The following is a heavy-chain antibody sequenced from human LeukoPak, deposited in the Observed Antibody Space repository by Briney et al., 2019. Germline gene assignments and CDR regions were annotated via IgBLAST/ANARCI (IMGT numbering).Heavy chain of an antibody. CDR2: IYYSGST. CDR1: GGSISSSSYY. D-gene: IGHD2-2*01. CDR3: ARSSPGWYCSSTSCYSSAFDI. V-gene: IGHV4-39*01. Sequence: SETLSLTCTVSGGSISSSSYYRGWIRQPPGKGLEWIGSIYYSGSTYYNPSLKSRVTISVDTSKNQFSLKLSSVTAADTAVYYCARSSPGWYCSSTSCYSSAFDIWGQGTMVTVSS. J-gene: IGHJ3*02.